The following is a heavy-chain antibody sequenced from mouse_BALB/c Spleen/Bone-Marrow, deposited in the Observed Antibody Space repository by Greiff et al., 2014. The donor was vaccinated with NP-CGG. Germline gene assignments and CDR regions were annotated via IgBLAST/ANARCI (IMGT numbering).Heavy chain of an antibody. CDR3: ARRDYAMDY. V-gene: IGHV1-54*01. J-gene: IGHJ4*01. CDR2: INPGSGGT. Sequence: VKLMESGAELVRPGTSVKVSCKASGYAFTNYLIEWVKQRPGQGLEWIGVINPGSGGTNYNEKFKGKATLTADKSSSTAYMQPSSLTSDDSAVYFCARRDYAMDYWGQGTSVTVSS. CDR1: GYAFTNYL.